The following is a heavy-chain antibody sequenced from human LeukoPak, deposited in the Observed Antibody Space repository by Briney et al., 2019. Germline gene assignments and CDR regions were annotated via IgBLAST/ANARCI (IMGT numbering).Heavy chain of an antibody. J-gene: IGHJ4*02. CDR2: IIPIFGTA. Sequence: SVKVSCKASGGTFSSYAISWARQAPGQGLEWMGRIIPIFGTANYAQKFQGRVTITTDESTSTAYMELSSLRSEDTAVYYCARDSGGEQWLVPFDYWGQGTLVTVSS. CDR1: GGTFSSYA. CDR3: ARDSGGEQWLVPFDY. D-gene: IGHD6-19*01. V-gene: IGHV1-69*05.